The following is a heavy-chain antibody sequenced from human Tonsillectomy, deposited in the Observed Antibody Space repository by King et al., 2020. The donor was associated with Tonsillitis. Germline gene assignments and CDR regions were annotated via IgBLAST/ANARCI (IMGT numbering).Heavy chain of an antibody. Sequence: QLQESGPGLVTPSETLSLTCTVSGGSISSDHYYWGWIRQPPGQRLEWIGTVYYTGNTYYNPSLKSRGTISVDTSKNQFSLRLNSVTAADTAVYFCARHLVGGTGYYYFDYWGQGTLVIVSS. J-gene: IGHJ4*02. V-gene: IGHV4-39*01. CDR2: VYYTGNT. CDR3: ARHLVGGTGYYYFDY. CDR1: GGSISSDHYY. D-gene: IGHD1-26*01.